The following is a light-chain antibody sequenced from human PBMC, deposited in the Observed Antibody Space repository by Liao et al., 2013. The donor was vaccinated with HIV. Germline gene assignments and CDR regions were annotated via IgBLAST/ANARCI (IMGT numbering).Light chain of an antibody. CDR3: QTWDRNSVI. Sequence: SYELIQPPAVSVSPGQTATITCSGDGLGNKYVCWYQKKPGQSPRLLIYQDDKRPSWIPERLSGSNSGNTATLTISGTQALDEADFYCQTWDRNSVIFGGGTKRDRP. J-gene: IGLJ2*01. CDR2: QDD. CDR1: GLGNKY. V-gene: IGLV3-1*01.